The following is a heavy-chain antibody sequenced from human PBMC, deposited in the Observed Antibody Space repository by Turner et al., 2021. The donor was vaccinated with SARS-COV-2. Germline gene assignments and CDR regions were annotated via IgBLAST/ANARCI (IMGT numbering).Heavy chain of an antibody. CDR1: GFSLNTSGMC. J-gene: IGHJ4*02. V-gene: IGHV2-70*13. D-gene: IGHD6-13*01. Sequence: QVTFRESAPALVKPTQTFTRTCTFSGFSLNTSGMCVTWIRQPPVKALEWLARIDWDDDKYYSTSLKTRLTISKDTSNNQVVLTMTNMDPVDTATFYCARPSIPASGTSLDYWGQGTLVTVSS. CDR3: ARPSIPASGTSLDY. CDR2: IDWDDDK.